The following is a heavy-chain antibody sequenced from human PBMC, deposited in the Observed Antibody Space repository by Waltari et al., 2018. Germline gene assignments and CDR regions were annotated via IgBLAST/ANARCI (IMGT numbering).Heavy chain of an antibody. J-gene: IGHJ2*01. V-gene: IGHV4-39*01. CDR2: LHYGGSS. D-gene: IGHD1-7*01. Sequence: QLQLQESGPGLVNPSETLSLTCTVSGVSISTSRYYWGWFRQTPGKGLDWIGSLHYGGSSYFNPSLKSRVTISLDTSKNQFSLKLTSVTAADTAVYYCATLPIPLELWYFDLWGRGTLVTVSS. CDR3: ATLPIPLELWYFDL. CDR1: GVSISTSRYY.